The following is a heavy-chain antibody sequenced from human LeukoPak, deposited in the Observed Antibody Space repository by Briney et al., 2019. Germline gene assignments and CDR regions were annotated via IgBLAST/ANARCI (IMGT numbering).Heavy chain of an antibody. CDR3: ARVTLWGSGSYLAYYYMDV. CDR2: ISSGGNTI. Sequence: GGSLRLSCAASGFTFYSETMNWVRQAPGKGLEWVSYISSGGNTIYYADSVKGRFTISRDNAKNSLYLQMNSLRAEDTAVYYCARVTLWGSGSYLAYYYMDVWGKGTTVTVSS. D-gene: IGHD3-10*01. CDR1: GFTFYSET. J-gene: IGHJ6*03. V-gene: IGHV3-48*01.